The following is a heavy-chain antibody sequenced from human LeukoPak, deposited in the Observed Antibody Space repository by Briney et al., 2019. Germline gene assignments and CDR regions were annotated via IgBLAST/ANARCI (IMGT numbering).Heavy chain of an antibody. D-gene: IGHD1-20*01. CDR3: ARVWNNWNDATSDAFDI. CDR2: IYYSGST. V-gene: IGHV4-59*01. Sequence: SGTLSLTCTVSGGSISSYYWSWIRQPPGKGLEWIGYIYYSGSTNYNPSLKSRVTISVDTSKNQFSLKLSSVTAADTAVYYCARVWNNWNDATSDAFDIWGQGTMVTVSS. J-gene: IGHJ3*02. CDR1: GGSISSYY.